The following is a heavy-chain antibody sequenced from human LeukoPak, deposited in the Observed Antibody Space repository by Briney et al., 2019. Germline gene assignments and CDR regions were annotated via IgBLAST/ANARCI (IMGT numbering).Heavy chain of an antibody. CDR3: ARDQLAARNYYYYYMDV. V-gene: IGHV3-21*01. D-gene: IGHD6-6*01. CDR2: ISSSESYI. Sequence: GGSLRLSCAASGFIFSSYSMNWVRQAPGKGLEWVSSISSSESYIYYADSVKGRFTISRDNAKNSLYLQMNSLRAEDTAVYYCARDQLAARNYYYYYMDVWGKGTTVTVSS. CDR1: GFIFSSYS. J-gene: IGHJ6*03.